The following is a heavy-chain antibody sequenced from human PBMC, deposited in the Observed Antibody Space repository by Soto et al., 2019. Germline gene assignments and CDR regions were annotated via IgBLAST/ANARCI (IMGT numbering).Heavy chain of an antibody. CDR2: IIPVFGTI. D-gene: IGHD2-2*01. J-gene: IGHJ4*02. V-gene: IGHV1-69*13. Sequence: GASVKVSCKTSGFNFPSYGITWVRQAPGQGLEWLGGIIPVFGTINNAQKFQGRVTITADESTATAYMELSGLTSEDTAVYFCARDPRIYCTSASCHSYFDSWGQGTLVTVYS. CDR3: ARDPRIYCTSASCHSYFDS. CDR1: GFNFPSYG.